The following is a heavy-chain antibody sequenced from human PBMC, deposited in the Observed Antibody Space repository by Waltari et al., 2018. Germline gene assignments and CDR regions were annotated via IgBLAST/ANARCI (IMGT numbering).Heavy chain of an antibody. J-gene: IGHJ3*02. Sequence: EVQLVESGGGLVKPGGSLRLSCAASGFTFSNAWMSWVRQAPGKGLEWVGRIKSKTDGGTRDYASPVKGRFTISRDDSKNTLYLQMNSLRAEDTAVYYCAREMATGLGAFDIWGQGTMVTVSS. V-gene: IGHV3-15*01. CDR1: GFTFSNAW. CDR2: IKSKTDGGTR. D-gene: IGHD5-12*01. CDR3: AREMATGLGAFDI.